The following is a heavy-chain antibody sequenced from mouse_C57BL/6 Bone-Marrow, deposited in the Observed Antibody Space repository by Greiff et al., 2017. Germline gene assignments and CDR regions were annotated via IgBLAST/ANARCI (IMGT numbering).Heavy chain of an antibody. CDR1: GYTFTSYG. CDR2: IYPRSGNT. Sequence: VQLQQSGAELARPGASVKLSCTASGYTFTSYGISWVKQRTGQGLEWIGEIYPRSGNTYYNEKFKGKATLTADKSSSTAYMELRSLTSEDSAVYFGATNYYGSSYVLDYWGQGTTLTVSA. D-gene: IGHD1-1*01. J-gene: IGHJ2*01. CDR3: ATNYYGSSYVLDY. V-gene: IGHV1-81*01.